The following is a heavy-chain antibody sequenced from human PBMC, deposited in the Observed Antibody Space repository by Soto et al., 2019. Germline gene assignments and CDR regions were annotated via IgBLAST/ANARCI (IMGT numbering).Heavy chain of an antibody. CDR3: ARAGGSYSSDFDY. V-gene: IGHV1-18*01. CDR2: ISAYNGNT. Sequence: QVQLVQSGAEVKKPGASVKVSCKASGYTFTSYGISWVRQAPGQGLEWMGWISAYNGNTNYAQKLQGRVTMTTDTSTSIAYMELRSLGYDDAAVYYCARAGGSYSSDFDYWGQGTLVTVSS. J-gene: IGHJ4*02. CDR1: GYTFTSYG. D-gene: IGHD1-26*01.